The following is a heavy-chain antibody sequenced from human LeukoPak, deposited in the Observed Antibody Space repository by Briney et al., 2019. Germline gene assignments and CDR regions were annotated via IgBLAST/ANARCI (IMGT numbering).Heavy chain of an antibody. J-gene: IGHJ4*02. CDR2: IYYIGST. CDR1: GGSISSYY. CDR3: ARGSSPHGSGSYYFDF. V-gene: IGHV4-59*01. Sequence: SETLSLTCTVSGGSISSYYWSWIRQPPGKGLEWIGYIYYIGSTNYNPSLKSRATVLVDTSKNQFSLKLSSVTAADTAVYYCARGSSPHGSGSYYFDFWGQGTLVTVSS. D-gene: IGHD3-10*01.